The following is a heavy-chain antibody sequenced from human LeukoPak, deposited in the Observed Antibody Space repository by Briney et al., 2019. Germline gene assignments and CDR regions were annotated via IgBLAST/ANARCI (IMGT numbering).Heavy chain of an antibody. CDR1: GYTFTSYG. CDR3: ARVAVVTAIENWFDP. V-gene: IGHV1-18*01. Sequence: ASVKVSCKASGYTFTSYGISWVRQAPGQGLEWMGWISAYNGNTNYAQKLQGRVTMTTDTSTSTAYMELWSLRSDDTAVYYCARVAVVTAIENWFDPWGQGTLVTVSS. J-gene: IGHJ5*02. D-gene: IGHD2-21*02. CDR2: ISAYNGNT.